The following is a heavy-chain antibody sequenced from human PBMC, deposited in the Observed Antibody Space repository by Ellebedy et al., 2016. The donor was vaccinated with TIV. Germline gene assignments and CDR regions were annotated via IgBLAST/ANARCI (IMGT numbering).Heavy chain of an antibody. CDR2: IKQDGSQK. Sequence: GGSLRLXXAASGFTFSNHWMSWVRQAPGKGLEWVANIKQDGSQKYFVDSVKGRFTISRDNAKNSLYLQMNSLRAEDTAVYYCARVSGKYYFDYWGQGTLVTVSS. CDR1: GFTFSNHW. J-gene: IGHJ4*02. CDR3: ARVSGKYYFDY. V-gene: IGHV3-7*04.